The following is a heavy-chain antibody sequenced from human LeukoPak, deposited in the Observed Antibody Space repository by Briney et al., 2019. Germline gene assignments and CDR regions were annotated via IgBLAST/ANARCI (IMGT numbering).Heavy chain of an antibody. D-gene: IGHD3-3*01. Sequence: PGGSLRLSCAASGFTFSSYAMSWVRQAPGKGLEWVSAISGSGGSTYYADSVKGRFTISRDNSKNTLYLQMNSLRAEDTAVYYCAKDGSLTIFGVANWFDPWGQGTLVTVSS. CDR2: ISGSGGST. J-gene: IGHJ5*02. CDR1: GFTFSSYA. V-gene: IGHV3-23*01. CDR3: AKDGSLTIFGVANWFDP.